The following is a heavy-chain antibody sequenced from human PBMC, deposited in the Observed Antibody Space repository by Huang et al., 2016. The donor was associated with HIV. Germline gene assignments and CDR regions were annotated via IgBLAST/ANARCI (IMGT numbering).Heavy chain of an antibody. V-gene: IGHV5-51*03. CDR3: AKGRRAFDV. CDR2: IYPFDSTS. J-gene: IGHJ3*01. CDR1: GYSFSIYW. Sequence: EVQLVQSGAEVKKPGESLKISCTGSGYSFSIYWISLVRQMPGNGLEWMGIIYPFDSTSTYSPSFEGHVSISVEKSINTVYLHWSSLKASDTAIYYCAKGRRAFDVWGQGTWVTVSS.